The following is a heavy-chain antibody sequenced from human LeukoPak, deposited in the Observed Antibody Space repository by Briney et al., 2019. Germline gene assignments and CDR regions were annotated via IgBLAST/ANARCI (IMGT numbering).Heavy chain of an antibody. CDR1: GGSISSSSYY. Sequence: PSETLSLTCTVSGGSISSSSYYWGWIRQPPGKGLEWIGSIYYSGSTYYNPSLKSRVTISVDTSKNQFSLNLNSVTAADTAVYYCAREITSGLYLLDYWGRGTLVTVSS. J-gene: IGHJ4*02. D-gene: IGHD3-16*01. CDR3: AREITSGLYLLDY. V-gene: IGHV4-39*07. CDR2: IYYSGST.